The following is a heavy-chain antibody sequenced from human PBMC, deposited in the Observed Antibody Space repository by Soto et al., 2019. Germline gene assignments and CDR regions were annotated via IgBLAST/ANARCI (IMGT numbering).Heavy chain of an antibody. CDR2: ISAYNGNT. J-gene: IGHJ4*02. CDR1: GYTFTSYG. D-gene: IGHD4-17*01. V-gene: IGHV1-18*04. CDR3: AITTTMEYYFDY. Sequence: ASVKVSCKASGYTFTSYGISWVRQAPGQGLEWMGWISAYNGNTNYAQKLQGRVTMTTDTSTSTAYMELRSLRPDDTAVYYCAITTTMEYYFDYWGQGTLVTVS.